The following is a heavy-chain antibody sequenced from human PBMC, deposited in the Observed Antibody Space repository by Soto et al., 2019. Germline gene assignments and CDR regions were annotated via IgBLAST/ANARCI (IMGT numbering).Heavy chain of an antibody. J-gene: IGHJ4*02. D-gene: IGHD3-22*01. Sequence: KPSETLSLTCTVSGGSFSSHYWSWIRQPPGKGLEWIGYIYYSGSTNYNPSLKSRVTISVDTSVNQFSLKLSSVTAADTAVYFCARLYSDGSAYYSTFDYWGQGTLVTVSS. CDR1: GGSFSSHY. V-gene: IGHV4-59*11. CDR2: IYYSGST. CDR3: ARLYSDGSAYYSTFDY.